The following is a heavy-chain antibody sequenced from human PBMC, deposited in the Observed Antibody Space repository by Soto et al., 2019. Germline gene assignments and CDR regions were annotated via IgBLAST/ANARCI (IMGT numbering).Heavy chain of an antibody. D-gene: IGHD5-12*01. Sequence: QPGGSLRLSCAASGFTFDDYAMHWVQQAPGKGLEWVSGISWNSGSIGYADSVKGRFTISRDNAKNSLYLQMNSLRAEDTALYYCAKDTPRGYSGYGFDLWGRGTLVTVSS. CDR1: GFTFDDYA. V-gene: IGHV3-9*01. CDR3: AKDTPRGYSGYGFDL. CDR2: ISWNSGSI. J-gene: IGHJ2*01.